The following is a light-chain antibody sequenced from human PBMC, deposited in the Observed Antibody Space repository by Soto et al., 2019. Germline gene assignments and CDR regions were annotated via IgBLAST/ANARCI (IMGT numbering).Light chain of an antibody. CDR1: QSVLYSSNNKNY. CDR3: QQYYSTPPYT. CDR2: WAS. Sequence: DIVMTQSPDSLAVSLGERATINSKSSQSVLYSSNNKNYLAWYQQKPGQPPKLLIYWASTRESGVPDRFSGSGSGTDFTLTISSLQAEDVAVYYCQQYYSTPPYTFGQGTKVEI. V-gene: IGKV4-1*01. J-gene: IGKJ2*01.